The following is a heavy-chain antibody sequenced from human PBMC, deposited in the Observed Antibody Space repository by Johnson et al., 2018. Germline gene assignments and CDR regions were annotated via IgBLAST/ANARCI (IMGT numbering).Heavy chain of an antibody. CDR3: ARGVFDGYMDV. Sequence: QVQLVQSGGGVVQPGRSLRLSCAASGFTFSTHAINWVRQAPGQGLEWVAVISYDGSDKYYADSVKGRFTSSRDNSKNTLYLQLNSLRAEDTAVYYCARGVFDGYMDVWGKGTTVTVSS. V-gene: IGHV3-30-3*01. CDR1: GFTFSTHA. CDR2: ISYDGSDK. J-gene: IGHJ6*03. D-gene: IGHD3-9*01.